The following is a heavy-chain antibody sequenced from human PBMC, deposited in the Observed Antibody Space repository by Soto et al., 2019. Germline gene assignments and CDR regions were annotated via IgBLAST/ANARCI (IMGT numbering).Heavy chain of an antibody. J-gene: IGHJ4*02. Sequence: SETLSLTCAVYGGSFSGYYWSWIRQPPGRGLEWIGEINHSGSTNYNPSLKSRVTISVDTSKNQFSLKLSSVTAADTAVYYCARGAFEYSGYVCFDYWGQGTLVTVSS. CDR3: ARGAFEYSGYVCFDY. CDR2: INHSGST. CDR1: GGSFSGYY. V-gene: IGHV4-34*01. D-gene: IGHD5-12*01.